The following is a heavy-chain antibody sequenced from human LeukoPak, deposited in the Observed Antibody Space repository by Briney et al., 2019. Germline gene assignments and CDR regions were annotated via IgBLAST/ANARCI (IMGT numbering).Heavy chain of an antibody. D-gene: IGHD4-17*01. CDR2: MNPNSGNT. V-gene: IGHV1-8*02. CDR3: ARDYGDYVAFDI. Sequence: GASVKVSCKASGYTFTSYDINWVRQATGQGLEWMGWMNPNSGNTGYAQKLQGRVTMTTDTSTSTAYMELRSLRSDDTAVYYCARDYGDYVAFDIWGQGTMVTVSS. J-gene: IGHJ3*02. CDR1: GYTFTSYD.